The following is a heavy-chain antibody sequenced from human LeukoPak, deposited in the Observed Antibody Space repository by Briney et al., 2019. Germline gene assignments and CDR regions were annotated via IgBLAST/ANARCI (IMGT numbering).Heavy chain of an antibody. D-gene: IGHD3-3*01. J-gene: IGHJ4*02. CDR2: ISAYNGNT. V-gene: IGHV1-18*01. CDR1: GYTFTSYG. Sequence: ASVKVSCKASGYTFTSYGISWVRQAPGQGVEWMGWISAYNGNTNYAQKLQGRVTMTTDTSTSTAYMELRSLRSDDTAVYYCARQGHYDFWSGYPDDYWGQGTLVTVSS. CDR3: ARQGHYDFWSGYPDDY.